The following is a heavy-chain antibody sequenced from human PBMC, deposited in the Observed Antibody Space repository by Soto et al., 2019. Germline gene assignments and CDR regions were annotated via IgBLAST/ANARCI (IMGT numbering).Heavy chain of an antibody. CDR2: IKQDGSEK. CDR1: GFTFSSYW. D-gene: IGHD3-3*01. V-gene: IGHV3-7*05. J-gene: IGHJ6*02. CDR3: ARCHEGGDFCSGYYGDYYYGMDV. Sequence: GALRLSCAASGFTFSSYWMSWVRQAPGKGLEWVANIKQDGSEKYYVDSVKGRFTISRDNAKNSLYLQMNSLRAEDTAVYYCARCHEGGDFCSGYYGDYYYGMDVWGQGTTVTVSS.